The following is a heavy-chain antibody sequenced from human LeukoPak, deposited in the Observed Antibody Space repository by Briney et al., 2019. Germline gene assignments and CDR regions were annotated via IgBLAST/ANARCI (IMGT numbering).Heavy chain of an antibody. CDR2: IRGSGDST. D-gene: IGHD3-10*01. Sequence: PGGSLRLSCAASGFTFNNYAMTWVRQAPGKGLEWVSAIRGSGDSTYYADSVKGRFTISRDNSKNTLLLQMNSLRAEDTAVYYCAKLLVQYYYDSGSYFPYYYGMDVWGQGTTVTVSS. CDR1: GFTFNNYA. V-gene: IGHV3-23*01. CDR3: AKLLVQYYYDSGSYFPYYYGMDV. J-gene: IGHJ6*02.